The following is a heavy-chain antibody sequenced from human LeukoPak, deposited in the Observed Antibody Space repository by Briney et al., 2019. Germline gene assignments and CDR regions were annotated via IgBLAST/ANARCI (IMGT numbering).Heavy chain of an antibody. D-gene: IGHD2-2*01. CDR3: ARYIVVVPAAPQYYYYYYGMDV. J-gene: IGHJ6*02. V-gene: IGHV1-8*01. CDR2: MNPNSGNT. CDR1: GYTFTSYD. Sequence: GASVKVSCKASGYTFTSYDINWVRQATGQGLEWMGWMNPNSGNTGYAQKFQGRVTMTRNTSISTAYMELSSLRSEDTAVYYCARYIVVVPAAPQYYYYYYGMDVWGQGTTVTVSS.